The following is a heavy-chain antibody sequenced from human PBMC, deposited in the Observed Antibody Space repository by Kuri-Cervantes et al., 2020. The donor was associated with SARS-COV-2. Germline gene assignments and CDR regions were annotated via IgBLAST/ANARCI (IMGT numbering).Heavy chain of an antibody. D-gene: IGHD3-16*01. CDR3: ARGGRTRNSHYFDY. J-gene: IGHJ4*02. Sequence: ESLKISCTVSGGSISSYYWSWTRQPPGKGLEWIGYIYYSGSTNYNPSLKSRVTISVDTSKNQFSLKLSSVTAADTAVYYCARGGRTRNSHYFDYWGQGTLVTVSS. CDR1: GGSISSYY. CDR2: IYYSGST. V-gene: IGHV4-59*08.